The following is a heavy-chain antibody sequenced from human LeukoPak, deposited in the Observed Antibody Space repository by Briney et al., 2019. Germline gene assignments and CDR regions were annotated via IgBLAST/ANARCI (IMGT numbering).Heavy chain of an antibody. V-gene: IGHV1-8*03. Sequence: GASVKVSCKASGYTFTSYDINWVRQATGQGLEWMGWMNPNSGNTGYAQKFQGRVTITRNTSISTAYMELSSLRSEDTAVYYCARASGYDLIDHYGMDVWGQGTTVTVSS. CDR2: MNPNSGNT. CDR3: ARASGYDLIDHYGMDV. J-gene: IGHJ6*02. D-gene: IGHD5-12*01. CDR1: GYTFTSYD.